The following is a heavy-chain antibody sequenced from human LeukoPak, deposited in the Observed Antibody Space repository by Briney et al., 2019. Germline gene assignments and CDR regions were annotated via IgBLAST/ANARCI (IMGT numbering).Heavy chain of an antibody. CDR1: GFTLSCYG. J-gene: IGHJ4*02. CDR3: AKDRPSTSWYQGFCDY. V-gene: IGHV3-23*01. Sequence: SGGSLRLSCAASGFTLSCYGMGWVRQAPGKGLEWVSAISDSGGSTYYADSVKGRFTISRDNSENTVSLQMNTLRAEDTAVYYCAKDRPSTSWYQGFCDYWGQGTLVTVSS. D-gene: IGHD6-13*01. CDR2: ISDSGGST.